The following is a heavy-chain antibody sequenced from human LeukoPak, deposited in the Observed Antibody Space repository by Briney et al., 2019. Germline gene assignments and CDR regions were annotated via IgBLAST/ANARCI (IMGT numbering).Heavy chain of an antibody. V-gene: IGHV4-34*01. Sequence: PSETLSLTCAVYGGSFSGYYWSWIRQPPGKGLEWIGEINHSGSTNYNPSLKSRVTISVDTSKNQFSLKLSSVTAADTAVYYCARGPGGSGSYYSYYYGMDVWGQGTTVTVSS. D-gene: IGHD3-10*01. CDR3: ARGPGGSGSYYSYYYGMDV. J-gene: IGHJ6*02. CDR2: INHSGST. CDR1: GGSFSGYY.